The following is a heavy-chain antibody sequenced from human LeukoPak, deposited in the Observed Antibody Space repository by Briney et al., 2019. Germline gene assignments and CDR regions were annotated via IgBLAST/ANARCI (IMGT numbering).Heavy chain of an antibody. D-gene: IGHD3-22*01. Sequence: ASVKLSCKTSGFNFTNYYIHWVRQAPGQGLEWMGVIYPNGVSTNYAQKFQDRVTMTVAMSASTVYMYLSSLRSDDTAVCFCPRDYEYYFDATGHYYGLGSGSWGQGTLVTVST. J-gene: IGHJ5*02. CDR3: PRDYEYYFDATGHYYGLGSGS. CDR2: IYPNGVST. CDR1: GFNFTNYY. V-gene: IGHV1-46*01.